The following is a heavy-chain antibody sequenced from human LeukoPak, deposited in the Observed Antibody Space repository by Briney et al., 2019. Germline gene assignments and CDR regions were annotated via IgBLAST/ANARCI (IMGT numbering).Heavy chain of an antibody. D-gene: IGHD4-17*01. CDR1: GGSVSSGSYY. V-gene: IGHV4-61*01. Sequence: SETLSLTCTVSGGSVSSGSYYWSWIRQPPGKGLEWIGYIYYSGSTNHNPSLKSRVTISVDTSKNQFSLKLSSVTAADTAVYYCARAYGDYHYWGQGTLVTVSS. CDR2: IYYSGST. CDR3: ARAYGDYHY. J-gene: IGHJ4*02.